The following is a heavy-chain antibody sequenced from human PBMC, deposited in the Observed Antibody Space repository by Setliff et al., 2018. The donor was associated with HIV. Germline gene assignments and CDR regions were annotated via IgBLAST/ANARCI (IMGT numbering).Heavy chain of an antibody. D-gene: IGHD3-16*02. Sequence: ASVKVSCKASGYIFTNDPMNWVRQAPGQGLEWLGWVNTKTGNPTYAQDFTGRFVFSLDTSVNTAYLEISGLKIEDTAVYFCAREFLLGDLSFPANWGQGTLVTVSS. CDR2: VNTKTGNP. CDR3: AREFLLGDLSFPAN. V-gene: IGHV7-4-1*02. CDR1: GYIFTNDP. J-gene: IGHJ4*02.